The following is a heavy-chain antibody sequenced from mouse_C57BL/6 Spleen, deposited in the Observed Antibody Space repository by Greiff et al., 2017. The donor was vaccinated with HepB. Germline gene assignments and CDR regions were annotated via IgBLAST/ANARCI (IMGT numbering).Heavy chain of an antibody. CDR3: ARRGTGFLYYYAMDY. J-gene: IGHJ4*01. D-gene: IGHD4-1*01. CDR1: GFTFSDYG. Sequence: EVQGVESGGGLVKPGGSLELSCAASGFTFSDYGMHWVRQAPEKGLEWVAYISSGSSTIYYADTVKGRFTISRDNAKNTLFLQMTSLRSEDTAMYYCARRGTGFLYYYAMDYWGQGTSVTVSS. CDR2: ISSGSSTI. V-gene: IGHV5-17*01.